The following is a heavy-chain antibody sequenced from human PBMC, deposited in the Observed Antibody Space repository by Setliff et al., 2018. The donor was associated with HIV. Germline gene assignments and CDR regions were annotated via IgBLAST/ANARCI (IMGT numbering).Heavy chain of an antibody. CDR3: AISNFWSGYSTSPPDYFDY. D-gene: IGHD3-3*01. J-gene: IGHJ4*02. CDR2: IYHSGSA. Sequence: SETLSLTCTVSGGSISSYYWSWIRQPPGKGLEWIGSIYHSGSAYYNPSLESRVTILVDTSKNHFSLNLSSVTAADTAVYYCAISNFWSGYSTSPPDYFDYWGQGRLVTVSS. V-gene: IGHV4-59*04. CDR1: GGSISSYY.